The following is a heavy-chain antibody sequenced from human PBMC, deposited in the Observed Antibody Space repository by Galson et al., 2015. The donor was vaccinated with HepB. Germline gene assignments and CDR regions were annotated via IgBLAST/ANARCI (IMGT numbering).Heavy chain of an antibody. V-gene: IGHV3-21*01. CDR1: GFTFTSYS. CDR3: ARDSSGDY. J-gene: IGHJ4*02. CDR2: ISSTGYYI. Sequence: SLRLSCAVSGFTFTSYSMNWVRQAPGKGPEWVSSISSTGYYIYYADSVKGRFTISRDDAKNSLYLQINSLRAEDTAVYYCARDSSGDYWGQGTLVTVSS. D-gene: IGHD5-18*01.